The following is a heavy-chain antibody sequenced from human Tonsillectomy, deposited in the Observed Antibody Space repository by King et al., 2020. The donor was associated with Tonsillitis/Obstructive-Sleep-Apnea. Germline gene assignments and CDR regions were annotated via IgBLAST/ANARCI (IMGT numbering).Heavy chain of an antibody. D-gene: IGHD4-17*01. Sequence: VQLVESGGGVVPPGRYLRLSFASSGFTFRSYGMHWVRQAPGKGLDWGAVLWYDGRNKYYADSVKGRFTISRDNSKNTLYLQMNSLRAEETAVYSCARDRQYGDYVVDYWGQGTLVTVSS. CDR3: ARDRQYGDYVVDY. J-gene: IGHJ4*02. V-gene: IGHV3-33*01. CDR1: GFTFRSYG. CDR2: LWYDGRNK.